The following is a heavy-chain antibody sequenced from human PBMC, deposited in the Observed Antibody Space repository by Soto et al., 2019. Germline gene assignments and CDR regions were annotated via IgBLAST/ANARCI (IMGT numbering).Heavy chain of an antibody. CDR3: ARHGFYGDYSSNYFDP. CDR1: GYSFTNYW. CDR2: IYPSDSTT. D-gene: IGHD4-17*01. V-gene: IGHV5-51*01. Sequence: GESLKISCKGSGYSFTNYWIAWVRQMPGKGLEYMGIIYPSDSTTRYSPSFQGQVTISADKSISTAYLQWNSLKASDIAMYYCARHGFYGDYSSNYFDPWGQGTLVTASS. J-gene: IGHJ5*02.